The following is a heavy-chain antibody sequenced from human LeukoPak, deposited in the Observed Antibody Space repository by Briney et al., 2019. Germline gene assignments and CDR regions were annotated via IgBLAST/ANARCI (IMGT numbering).Heavy chain of an antibody. Sequence: GGSLRLSCAASGFTFSSYWMHWVRQAPGKGLVWVSRINTDGSSTSYADSAKGRFTISRDNAKNTLYLQMNSLRAEDTAVYYCARASSAYGEYFDYWGQGTLVTVSS. CDR3: ARASSAYGEYFDY. D-gene: IGHD4-17*01. J-gene: IGHJ4*02. CDR2: INTDGSST. CDR1: GFTFSSYW. V-gene: IGHV3-74*01.